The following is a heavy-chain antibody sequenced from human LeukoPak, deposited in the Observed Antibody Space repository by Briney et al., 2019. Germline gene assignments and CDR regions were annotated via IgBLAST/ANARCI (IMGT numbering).Heavy chain of an antibody. CDR2: IRYDGSYK. CDR1: GFTFSSYS. CDR3: AKDGSLWFGELTNYYYYYMDV. Sequence: GGSLRLSCAASGFTFSSYSMMWVRQAPGKGLEWVAFIRYDGSYKYYADSVKGRFTISRDNSKNTLYLQMNSLRAEDTAVYYCAKDGSLWFGELTNYYYYYMDVWGKGTTVTISS. D-gene: IGHD3-10*01. J-gene: IGHJ6*03. V-gene: IGHV3-30*02.